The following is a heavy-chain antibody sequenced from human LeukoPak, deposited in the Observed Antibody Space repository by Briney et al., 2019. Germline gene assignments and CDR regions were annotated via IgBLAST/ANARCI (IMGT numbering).Heavy chain of an antibody. Sequence: PGGSLRLSCAASGFIFSSYAMNWVRQAPGKGLEWVSGTGSTGVSTFYADSVKGRFTVSRDNSKNTLSLQMNSLRAEDTAVYYCAKDPGVVPAHYFDYWGQGTLVTVSP. V-gene: IGHV3-23*01. CDR2: TGSTGVST. CDR1: GFIFSSYA. J-gene: IGHJ4*02. CDR3: AKDPGVVPAHYFDY. D-gene: IGHD2-2*01.